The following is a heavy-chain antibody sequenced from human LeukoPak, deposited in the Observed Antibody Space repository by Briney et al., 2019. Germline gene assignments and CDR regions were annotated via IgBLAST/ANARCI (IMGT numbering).Heavy chain of an antibody. J-gene: IGHJ4*02. Sequence: GGSLRLSCAASGFTFSSYEMNWVRQAPVKGLEWVSYISSSGSTIYYADSVKGRFTISRDNAKNSLYLQMNSLRADDTAVYYCARDGYSNYWYLNLWGQGTLVTVSS. CDR3: ARDGYSNYWYLNL. CDR1: GFTFSSYE. D-gene: IGHD6-13*01. V-gene: IGHV3-48*03. CDR2: ISSSGSTI.